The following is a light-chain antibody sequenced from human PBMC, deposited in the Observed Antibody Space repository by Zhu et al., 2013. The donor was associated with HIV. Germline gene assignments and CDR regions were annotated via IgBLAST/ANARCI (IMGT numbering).Light chain of an antibody. Sequence: QSAVTQPPSASGTPGQRVSISCSGDNSNIGSNFVYWYQLLPGTAPRLLIFRTGQRPSGVPDRFSASKSGTSASLAISGLRSEDEADYYCGAWDDSLRVWVFGGGTKLTVL. CDR2: RTG. J-gene: IGLJ3*02. CDR1: NSNIGSNF. V-gene: IGLV1-47*01. CDR3: GAWDDSLRVWV.